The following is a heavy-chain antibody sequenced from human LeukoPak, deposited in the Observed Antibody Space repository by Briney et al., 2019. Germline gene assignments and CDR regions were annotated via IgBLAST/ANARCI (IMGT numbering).Heavy chain of an antibody. Sequence: GASVKVSCKASGYTFTSYGISWVRQAPGQGLEWMGWISAYNGNTNYAQKLQGRVTMTTDTSTSTAYMELSSLRSEDTAVYYCARGEYSSSLTQYYFDYWGQGTLVTVSS. CDR1: GYTFTSYG. CDR3: ARGEYSSSLTQYYFDY. V-gene: IGHV1-18*01. J-gene: IGHJ4*02. D-gene: IGHD6-6*01. CDR2: ISAYNGNT.